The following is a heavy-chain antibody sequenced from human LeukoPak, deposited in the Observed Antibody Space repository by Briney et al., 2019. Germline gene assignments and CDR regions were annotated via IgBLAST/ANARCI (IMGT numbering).Heavy chain of an antibody. CDR2: ISAYTGST. D-gene: IGHD1-26*01. CDR1: GYTFINYG. CDR3: ARTVGATGAFDI. V-gene: IGHV1-18*01. J-gene: IGHJ3*02. Sequence: ASVKVSRKASGYTFINYGLTWVRQAPGQGFEWMGWISAYTGSTNYAQKLQGRVTMPTDPSTSTAYMELRSLRSDDTAVYCCARTVGATGAFDIWGQGTMVIVSS.